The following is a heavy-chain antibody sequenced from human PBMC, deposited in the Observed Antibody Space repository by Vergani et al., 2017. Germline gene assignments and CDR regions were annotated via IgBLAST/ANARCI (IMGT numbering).Heavy chain of an antibody. J-gene: IGHJ6*02. Sequence: QITLKESGPTLVKPTQTLTLTCTFSGFSLNTRGVSVGWIRQPPGKALEWLALIYWNDDKRYSPSLKSRLTITKDTSKNQVVLTMTNMDPVDTATYYCAHETITYYYYYGMDVWGQGTTVTVSS. CDR1: GFSLNTRGVS. CDR3: AHETITYYYYYGMDV. V-gene: IGHV2-5*01. D-gene: IGHD3-3*01. CDR2: IYWNDDK.